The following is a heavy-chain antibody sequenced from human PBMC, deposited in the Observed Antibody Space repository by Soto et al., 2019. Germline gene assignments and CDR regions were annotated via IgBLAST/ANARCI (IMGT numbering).Heavy chain of an antibody. CDR3: ARVLVTYGGIMVPYNWFDA. V-gene: IGHV4-34*01. J-gene: IGHJ5*02. D-gene: IGHD3-16*01. CDR1: GESFSGYH. Sequence: SETLSLTCAVFGESFSGYHWTWIRQSTGKGLEWIGEINLSGNTNYNPSLKSRVTISIDTSKKQFSLKLTSVTAADTAIYYCARVLVTYGGIMVPYNWFDAWGQGNLVTAPQ. CDR2: INLSGNT.